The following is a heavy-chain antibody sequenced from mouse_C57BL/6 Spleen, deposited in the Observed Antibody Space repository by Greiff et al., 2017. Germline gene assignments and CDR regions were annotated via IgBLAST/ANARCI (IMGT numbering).Heavy chain of an antibody. CDR3: ARPPTGTDWYFDV. D-gene: IGHD4-1*02. V-gene: IGHV1-55*01. CDR2: IYPGSGST. CDR1: GYTFTSYW. Sequence: QVQLQQPGAELVKPGASVSMSCKASGYTFTSYWITWVKQRPGQGLEWIGEIYPGSGSTNYNEKFKSKATLTVDTSSSTAYMQLSSLTSEDSAVYYCARPPTGTDWYFDVWGTGTTVTVSS. J-gene: IGHJ1*03.